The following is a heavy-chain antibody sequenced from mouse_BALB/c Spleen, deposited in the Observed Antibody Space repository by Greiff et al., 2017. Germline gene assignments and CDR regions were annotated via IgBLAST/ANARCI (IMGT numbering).Heavy chain of an antibody. CDR1: GFSLTSYG. CDR2: IWSGGST. D-gene: IGHD1-1*01. Sequence: QVQLQQSGPGLVQPSQSLSITCTVSGFSLTSYGVHWVRQSPGKGLEWLGVIWSGGSTDYNAAFISRLSISKDNSKSQVFFKMNSLQANDTAIYYCARNSYYYGSSPYYFDYWGQGTTLTVSS. V-gene: IGHV2-2*02. CDR3: ARNSYYYGSSPYYFDY. J-gene: IGHJ2*01.